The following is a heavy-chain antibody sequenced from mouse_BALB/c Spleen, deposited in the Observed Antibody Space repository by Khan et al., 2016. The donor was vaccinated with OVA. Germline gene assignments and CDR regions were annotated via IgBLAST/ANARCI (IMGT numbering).Heavy chain of an antibody. CDR3: VRDWDRYRNDDWIAY. J-gene: IGHJ3*01. Sequence: VQLQESGAELARPGASVKMSCKASGYTFTSYTIHWIKMRPGQGLEWIGYINPSNGYTNYNQKFKDKATLTADKSSTTAYMQLSSLTSDDSAVYNGVRDWDRYRNDDWIAYWGLGTLVTVSA. CDR1: GYTFTSYT. D-gene: IGHD2-14*01. CDR2: INPSNGYT. V-gene: IGHV1-4*01.